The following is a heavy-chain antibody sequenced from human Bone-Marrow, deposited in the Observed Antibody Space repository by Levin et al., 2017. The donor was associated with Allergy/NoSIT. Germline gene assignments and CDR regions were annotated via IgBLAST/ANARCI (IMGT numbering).Heavy chain of an antibody. J-gene: IGHJ4*02. V-gene: IGHV3-9*01. Sequence: SLKISCAASGFTFDDYAMHWVRQAPGKGLEWVSGISWNSGSIGYADSVKGRFTISRDNAKNSLYLQMNSLRAEDTALYYCAKDLWFGELFGYFDYWGQGTLVTVSS. D-gene: IGHD3-10*01. CDR1: GFTFDDYA. CDR3: AKDLWFGELFGYFDY. CDR2: ISWNSGSI.